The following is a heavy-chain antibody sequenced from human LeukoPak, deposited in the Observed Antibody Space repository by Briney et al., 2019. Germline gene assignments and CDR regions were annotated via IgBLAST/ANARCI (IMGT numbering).Heavy chain of an antibody. V-gene: IGHV5-51*01. CDR1: GYRLDTYW. Sequence: GESLKISCKDFGYRLDTYWIGWVRQMPGKGLEWMGIIYPGDSATRYSLSFQGQVTTSADKSISTAYLQWSSLKASDTAMYYCARLHSLHYFDFWGQGTLVTVSS. CDR3: ARLHSLHYFDF. CDR2: IYPGDSAT. J-gene: IGHJ4*02. D-gene: IGHD6-13*01.